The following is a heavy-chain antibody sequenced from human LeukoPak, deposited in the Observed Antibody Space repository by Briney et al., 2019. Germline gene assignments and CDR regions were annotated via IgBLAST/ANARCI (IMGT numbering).Heavy chain of an antibody. CDR2: ISSNGGST. V-gene: IGHV3-64*01. CDR3: ARVVGSSSSGYPDY. Sequence: GGSLRLSCAASGFTFSSYAMSWVRQAPGKGLEWVSAISSNGGSTYYANSVKGRFTISRDNSKNTLYLQMGSLRAEDMAVYYCARVVGSSSSGYPDYWGQGTLVTVSS. CDR1: GFTFSSYA. J-gene: IGHJ4*02. D-gene: IGHD6-6*01.